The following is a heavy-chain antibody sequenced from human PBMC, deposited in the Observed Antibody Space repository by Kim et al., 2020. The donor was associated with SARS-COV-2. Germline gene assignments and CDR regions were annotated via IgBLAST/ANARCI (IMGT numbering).Heavy chain of an antibody. J-gene: IGHJ4*02. V-gene: IGHV4-39*01. Sequence: PSLKSRVTISVDTSKNQFSLKLSSVTAADTAVYYCASALFDWLSSYYFDYWGQGTLVTVSS. D-gene: IGHD3-9*01. CDR3: ASALFDWLSSYYFDY.